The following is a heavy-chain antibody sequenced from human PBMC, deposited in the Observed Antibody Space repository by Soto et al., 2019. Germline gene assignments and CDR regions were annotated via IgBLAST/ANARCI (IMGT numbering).Heavy chain of an antibody. V-gene: IGHV1-18*01. D-gene: IGHD1-26*01. J-gene: IGHJ4*02. CDR1: GYTFRNYG. Sequence: ASVKVSCKASGYTFRNYGISWVREAPGQGLEWMGWVSAYNRNSNYAQKFEDRVIMTADTATSTAYLELRGLRSDDTAIYYCARDRQWEPLLYWGQGTLVTVS. CDR2: VSAYNRNS. CDR3: ARDRQWEPLLY.